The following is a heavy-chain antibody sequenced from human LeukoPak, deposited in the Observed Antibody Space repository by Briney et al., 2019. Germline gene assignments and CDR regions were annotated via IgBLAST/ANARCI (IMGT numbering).Heavy chain of an antibody. CDR1: GFTISSYS. CDR3: AKAWGSGYDLVGAFDI. V-gene: IGHV3-23*01. D-gene: IGHD5-12*01. Sequence: GGSLRLSCAASGFTISSYSRSWVRQAPGKGLELVSAISGSGGSTYYADSVKGRFTSSRDNSKNTLKLQMNSLRAEDTAVYCCAKAWGSGYDLVGAFDIWGQGTMVSVSS. CDR2: ISGSGGST. J-gene: IGHJ3*02.